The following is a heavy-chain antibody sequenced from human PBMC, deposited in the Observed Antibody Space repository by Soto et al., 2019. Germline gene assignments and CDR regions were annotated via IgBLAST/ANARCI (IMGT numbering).Heavy chain of an antibody. CDR1: GYTFTSYA. Sequence: ASVKVSCKASGYTFTSYAMHWVRQAPGQRLEWMGWINAGNGNTKYSQKFQGRVTITRDTSASTAYMELSSLRSEDTAVYYCAREVQLERQESNWFDPWGQGTMVTVYS. D-gene: IGHD1-1*01. CDR2: INAGNGNT. J-gene: IGHJ5*02. CDR3: AREVQLERQESNWFDP. V-gene: IGHV1-3*01.